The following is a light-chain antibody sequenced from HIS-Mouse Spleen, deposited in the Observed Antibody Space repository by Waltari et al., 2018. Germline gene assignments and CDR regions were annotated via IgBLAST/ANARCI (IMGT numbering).Light chain of an antibody. CDR1: QSISSW. J-gene: IGKJ4*01. V-gene: IGKV1-5*03. Sequence: DIQMTQSPSTLSASVGDRVTITCRASQSISSWLAWYQQKPGKAPKLLIYKASSLESGVPSRFSGSGSGTDFTLTISSLEPEDFAVYYCQQRINCVTFGGGTKVEIK. CDR3: QQRINCVT. CDR2: KAS.